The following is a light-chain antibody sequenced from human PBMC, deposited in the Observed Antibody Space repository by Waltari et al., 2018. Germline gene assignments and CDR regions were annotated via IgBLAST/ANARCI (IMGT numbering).Light chain of an antibody. Sequence: AIRMTQSPASLSASTGDRVTISCRASQGVSTYLAWYPQKPGKAPSLLIYASSTLERGVPSKFSGSGSGTDFTLTISCLQSEDFATYYCQQYHTYPWTFGQGTKVEI. CDR3: QQYHTYPWT. CDR1: QGVSTY. J-gene: IGKJ1*01. V-gene: IGKV1-8*01. CDR2: ASS.